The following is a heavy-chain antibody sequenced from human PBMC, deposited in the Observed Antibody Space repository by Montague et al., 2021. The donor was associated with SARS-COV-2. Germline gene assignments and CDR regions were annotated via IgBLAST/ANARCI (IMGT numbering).Heavy chain of an antibody. CDR1: GGSFSGYY. D-gene: IGHD3-16*02. V-gene: IGHV4-34*01. Sequence: SETLSLTCAVYGGSFSGYYWTWIRQPPGKGLEWIGEINHSGSTNXNPSLKSRVTISVDTSKNQFSLKLRSVTAADTAVYYCARGQPPRITFGGIISYGLDVWSQGTTVTVSS. J-gene: IGHJ6*02. CDR2: INHSGST. CDR3: ARGQPPRITFGGIISYGLDV.